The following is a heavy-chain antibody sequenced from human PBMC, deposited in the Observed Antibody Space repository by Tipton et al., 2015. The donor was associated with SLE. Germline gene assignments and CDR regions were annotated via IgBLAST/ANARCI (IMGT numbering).Heavy chain of an antibody. J-gene: IGHJ4*02. CDR3: ARGRMTTVSRPRVFDY. CDR1: GYTFTSYD. D-gene: IGHD4-17*01. V-gene: IGHV1-8*01. CDR2: MNPNSGNT. Sequence: QSGPEVKKPGASVKVSCKASGYTFTSYDINWVRQATGQGLEWMGWMNPNSGNTGYAQKFQGRVTMTRNTSISTAYMELSSLRSEDTAVYYCARGRMTTVSRPRVFDYWGQGTLVPVSS.